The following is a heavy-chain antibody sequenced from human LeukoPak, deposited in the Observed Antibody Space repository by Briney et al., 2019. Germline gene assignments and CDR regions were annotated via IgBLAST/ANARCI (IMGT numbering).Heavy chain of an antibody. CDR2: ISGSGGST. CDR3: AKGEYCSSTSCYVNGGNY. V-gene: IGHV3-23*01. D-gene: IGHD2-2*01. J-gene: IGHJ4*02. Sequence: GGSLRLSCAASGFTFSSYAMSWVRQAPGKGLEWISAISGSGGSTYYADSVKGRFTISRDNSKNTLYLQMNSLRAEDTAVYYCAKGEYCSSTSCYVNGGNYWGQGTLVTVSS. CDR1: GFTFSSYA.